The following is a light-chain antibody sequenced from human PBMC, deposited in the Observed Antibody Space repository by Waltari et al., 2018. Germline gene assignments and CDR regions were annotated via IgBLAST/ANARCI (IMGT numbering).Light chain of an antibody. CDR2: DVY. CDR1: NSDLGGYKY. V-gene: IGLV2-11*01. CDR3: CSYAGSFTWV. J-gene: IGLJ1*01. Sequence: QSALTPPRSVSGSPGQSVTISCTGTNSDLGGYKYVSWYQQHPDKAPRLIIYDVYTRPSGVPNRFSGSKSANTASLTISGLQSEDEADYYCCSYAGSFTWVFGTGTKVTVL.